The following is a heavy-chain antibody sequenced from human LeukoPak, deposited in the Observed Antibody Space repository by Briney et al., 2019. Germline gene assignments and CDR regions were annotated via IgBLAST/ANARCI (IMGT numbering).Heavy chain of an antibody. V-gene: IGHV1-18*01. D-gene: IGHD1-26*01. CDR2: ISAYNGNT. J-gene: IGHJ1*01. CDR3: ARTTLLGSTNFQH. Sequence: GASVKVSCKASGYALSTFGISWVRQAPGQGLEWVGWISAYNGNTHYPQKLQGRVTMTTDTSTNTAYMELTSLRSDDTAVYYCARTTLLGSTNFQHWGQGTLVTVSS. CDR1: GYALSTFG.